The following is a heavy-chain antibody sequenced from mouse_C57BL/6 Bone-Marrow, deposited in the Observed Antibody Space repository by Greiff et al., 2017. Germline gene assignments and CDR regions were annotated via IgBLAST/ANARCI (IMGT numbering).Heavy chain of an antibody. CDR2: IYPGSGNT. Sequence: VQLQQSGAELVRPGASVKLSCKASGYTFTDSYINWVKQRPGQGLEWIARIYPGSGNTYYNEKFKGKATLTAEKSSSTAYMQLSSLTSEDSAVYFCARSGSTVVATDYFDYWGQGTTLTVSS. D-gene: IGHD1-1*01. CDR1: GYTFTDSY. J-gene: IGHJ2*01. V-gene: IGHV1-76*01. CDR3: ARSGSTVVATDYFDY.